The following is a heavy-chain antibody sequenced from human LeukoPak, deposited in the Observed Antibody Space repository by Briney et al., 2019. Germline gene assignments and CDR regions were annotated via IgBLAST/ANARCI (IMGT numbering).Heavy chain of an antibody. V-gene: IGHV4-34*01. CDR3: ARDAGDY. J-gene: IGHJ4*02. CDR2: INHSGST. Sequence: PSETLSLTCAVYGGSFSGHYWNWIRQPPGKGLEWIGEINHSGSTNYNPSLKSRVTISVDTSKNQFSLKLSSVTAADTAVYYCARDAGDYWGQGTLVTVSS. CDR1: GGSFSGHY.